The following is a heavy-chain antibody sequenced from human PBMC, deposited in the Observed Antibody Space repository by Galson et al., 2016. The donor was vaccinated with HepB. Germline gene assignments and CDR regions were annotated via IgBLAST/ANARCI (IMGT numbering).Heavy chain of an antibody. CDR2: ISTSGGIT. D-gene: IGHD6-13*01. CDR3: ASKPPAGTNEVT. CDR1: GLTFTTYA. Sequence: SLRLSCTASGLTFTTYAIGWVRQAPGKGLEWVSAISTSGGITYYADSVKGRFTISRENSKNTLYRQMNSLRAEETALYYCASKPPAGTNEVTWGEGTLVTVSS. J-gene: IGHJ5*02. V-gene: IGHV3-23*01.